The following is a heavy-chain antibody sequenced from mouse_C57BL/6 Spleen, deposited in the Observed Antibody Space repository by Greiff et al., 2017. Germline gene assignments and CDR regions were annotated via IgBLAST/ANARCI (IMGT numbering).Heavy chain of an antibody. CDR2: ISDGGSYT. CDR3: ARGSYSNWYFDV. Sequence: EVKLMESGGGLVKPGGSLKLSCAASGFTFSSYAMSWVRQTPEKRLEWVATISDGGSYTYYPDNVKGRFTISRDNAKNNLYLQMSHLKSEDTAMYYCARGSYSNWYFDVWGTGTTVTVSS. V-gene: IGHV5-4*03. D-gene: IGHD2-5*01. CDR1: GFTFSSYA. J-gene: IGHJ1*03.